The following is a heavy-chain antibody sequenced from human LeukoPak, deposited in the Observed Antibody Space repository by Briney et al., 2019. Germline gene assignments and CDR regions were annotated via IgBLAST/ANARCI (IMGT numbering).Heavy chain of an antibody. CDR2: IYYSGST. Sequence: SETLSLTCTVSGGSISSSSYYWGLIRQPPGKGLEWIGSIYYSGSTYYNPSLKSRVTISVDTSKNQFSLKLSSVTAADTAVYYCARHYYGSGTLGYFDYWGQGTLVTVSS. CDR3: ARHYYGSGTLGYFDY. D-gene: IGHD3-10*01. J-gene: IGHJ4*02. CDR1: GGSISSSSYY. V-gene: IGHV4-39*01.